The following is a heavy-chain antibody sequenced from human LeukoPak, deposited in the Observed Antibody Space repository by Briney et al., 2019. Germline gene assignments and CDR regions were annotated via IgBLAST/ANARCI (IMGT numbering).Heavy chain of an antibody. J-gene: IGHJ4*02. Sequence: ASVKVSCKASGYTFTSYYMHWVRQAPGQGLEWMGIINPSVGSTNYAQKFQGRVTMTRDTSTSTVYMELSSLRSEDAAVYYCARDQVVATAPDRPFDYWGQGTLVTVSP. CDR3: ARDQVVATAPDRPFDY. CDR1: GYTFTSYY. CDR2: INPSVGST. D-gene: IGHD5-12*01. V-gene: IGHV1-46*01.